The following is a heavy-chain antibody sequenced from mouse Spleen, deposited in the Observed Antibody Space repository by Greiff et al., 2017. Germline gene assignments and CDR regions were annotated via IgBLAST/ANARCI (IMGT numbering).Heavy chain of an antibody. CDR3: ASYYDYDGAWFAY. J-gene: IGHJ4*01. CDR2: IWAGGST. Sequence: QVQLQQSGPGLVAPSQSLSITCTVSGFSLTSYGVHWVRQPPGKGLEWLGVIWAGGSTNYNSALMSRLSISKDNSKSQVFLKMNSLQTDDTARYYCASYYDYDGAWFAYWGQGTSVTVSS. D-gene: IGHD2-4*01. V-gene: IGHV2-9*02. CDR1: GFSLTSYG.